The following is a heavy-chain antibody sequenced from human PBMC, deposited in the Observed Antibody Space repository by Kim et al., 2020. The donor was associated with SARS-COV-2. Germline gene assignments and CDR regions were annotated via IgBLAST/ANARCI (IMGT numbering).Heavy chain of an antibody. V-gene: IGHV4-39*01. D-gene: IGHD1-26*01. Sequence: SETLSLTCTVSGGSISSSSYYWGWIRQPPGKGLEWIGSIYYSGSTYYNPSLKSRVTISVDTSKNQFSLKLSSVTAADTAVYYCARQKWELRDYYFDYWG. CDR3: ARQKWELRDYYFDY. J-gene: IGHJ4*01. CDR2: IYYSGST. CDR1: GGSISSSSYY.